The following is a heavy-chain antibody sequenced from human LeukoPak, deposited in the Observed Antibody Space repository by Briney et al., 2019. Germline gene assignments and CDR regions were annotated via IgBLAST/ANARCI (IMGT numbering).Heavy chain of an antibody. Sequence: PSETLSLTCTVSGGSISSSSYYWGWIRQPPGKGLEWIGSIYYSGSTYYNPSLKSRVTISVDTSKNQFSLKLSSVTAADTAVYYCARGGMRDPFDYWGQGTLVTVSS. J-gene: IGHJ4*02. D-gene: IGHD1-14*01. V-gene: IGHV4-39*07. CDR3: ARGGMRDPFDY. CDR1: GGSISSSSYY. CDR2: IYYSGST.